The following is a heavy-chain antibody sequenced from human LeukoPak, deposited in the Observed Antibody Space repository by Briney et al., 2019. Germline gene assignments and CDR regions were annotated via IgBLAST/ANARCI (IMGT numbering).Heavy chain of an antibody. CDR3: AKGKHRIAVAVYFDY. CDR2: ISYDGSNK. V-gene: IGHV3-30*18. J-gene: IGHJ4*02. CDR1: GFTFSSYA. Sequence: PGGSLRLSCAASGFTFSSYAMHWVRQAPGKGLEWVAVISYDGSNKYYADSVKGRFTISRDNSKNTLYLQMNSLRAEDTAVYYCAKGKHRIAVAVYFDYWGQGTLVTVSS. D-gene: IGHD6-19*01.